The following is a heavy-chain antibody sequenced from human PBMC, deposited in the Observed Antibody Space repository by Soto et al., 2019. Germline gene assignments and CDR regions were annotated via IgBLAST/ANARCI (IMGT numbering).Heavy chain of an antibody. CDR1: GYTFTSYD. CDR2: VNPNSGNT. CDR3: AKVYYDRSSNPQGGFDY. J-gene: IGHJ4*02. V-gene: IGHV1-8*01. Sequence: ASVKVSCKASGYTFTSYDVMWVRQATGQGLEWMGWVNPNSGNTDSAQKFQGRVTMTWDTSINTAYMELSSLRSEDTGVYFCAKVYYDRSSNPQGGFDYWGQGTPVTVSS. D-gene: IGHD3-22*01.